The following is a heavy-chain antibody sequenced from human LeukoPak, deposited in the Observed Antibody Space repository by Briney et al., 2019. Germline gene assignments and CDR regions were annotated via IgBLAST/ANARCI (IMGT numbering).Heavy chain of an antibody. CDR3: TRAPAVGDIDY. J-gene: IGHJ4*02. D-gene: IGHD1-26*01. CDR2: IYHSGST. CDR1: GGSISSGGYY. Sequence: SETLSLTCTVSGGSISSGGYYWSWIRQPPGKGLEWIGYIYHSGSTYYNPSLKSRVTISVDRSKNQFSLKLSSVTAADTAVYYCTRAPAVGDIDYWGQGTLVTVSS. V-gene: IGHV4-30-2*01.